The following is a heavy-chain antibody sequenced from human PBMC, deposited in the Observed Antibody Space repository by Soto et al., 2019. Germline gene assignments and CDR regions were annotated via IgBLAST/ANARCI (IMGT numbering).Heavy chain of an antibody. J-gene: IGHJ5*02. CDR3: ARARRSNPLPTRRWFGP. CDR2: INHSGST. CDR1: GGSFSGYY. V-gene: IGHV4-34*01. D-gene: IGHD2-2*01. Sequence: QVQLQQWGAGLLKPSETLSLTCAVYGGSFSGYYWSWIRQPPGKGLEWIGEINHSGSTNYNPSLKSRVTLSGNTFKDQVPLKASSVAAADPAGVYRARARRSNPLPTRRWFGPWGQGTLVTVSS.